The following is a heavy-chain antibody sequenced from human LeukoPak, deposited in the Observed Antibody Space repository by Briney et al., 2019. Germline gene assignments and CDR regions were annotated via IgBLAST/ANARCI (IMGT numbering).Heavy chain of an antibody. CDR1: GGSISSSSYY. V-gene: IGHV4-39*07. Sequence: SETLSLNCTVSGGSISSSSYYWGWIRQPPGKGLEWIGGIYYSGSTYYNPSLKSRVTISVDTSKNQFFLKLSSVTAADTAVYYCARDFLWSYYYMDVWGKGTTVTVSS. CDR3: ARDFLWSYYYMDV. J-gene: IGHJ6*03. D-gene: IGHD2-21*01. CDR2: IYYSGST.